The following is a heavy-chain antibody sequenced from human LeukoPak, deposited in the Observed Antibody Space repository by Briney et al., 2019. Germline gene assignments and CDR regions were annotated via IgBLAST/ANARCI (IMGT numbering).Heavy chain of an antibody. CDR2: IRSKAYGGAT. Sequence: GGSLRLSCTASGFTFGDSAMSWVRQAPGKGLEWVGFIRSKAYGGATEYAASVKGRFTISRDDSKSIAYLQMNSLKTEDTAVYYCTRYGGNSFSYWSQGTLVTVSS. V-gene: IGHV3-49*04. D-gene: IGHD4-23*01. J-gene: IGHJ4*02. CDR1: GFTFGDSA. CDR3: TRYGGNSFSY.